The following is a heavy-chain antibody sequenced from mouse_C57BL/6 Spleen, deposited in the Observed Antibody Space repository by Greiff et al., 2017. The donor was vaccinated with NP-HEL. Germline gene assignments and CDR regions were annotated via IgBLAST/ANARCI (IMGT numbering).Heavy chain of an antibody. D-gene: IGHD1-1*01. CDR1: GFSLTSYG. Sequence: VQLQQSGPGLVQPSQSLSITCTVSGFSLTSYGVHWVRQSPGKGLEWLGVIWRGGSTDYNAAFMSRLSITKDNSKSQVFFKMNSLQADDTAIYYCAKYYYGSPWYFDVWGTGTTVTVSS. CDR2: IWRGGST. V-gene: IGHV2-5*01. CDR3: AKYYYGSPWYFDV. J-gene: IGHJ1*03.